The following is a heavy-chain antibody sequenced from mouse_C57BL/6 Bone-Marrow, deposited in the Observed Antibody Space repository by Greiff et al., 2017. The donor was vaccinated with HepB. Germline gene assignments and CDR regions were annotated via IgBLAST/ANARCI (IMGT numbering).Heavy chain of an antibody. CDR3: ATTVVANFDV. CDR2: ISDGGSYT. D-gene: IGHD1-1*01. Sequence: EVQVVESGGGLVKPGGSLKLSCAASGFTFSSYAMSWVRQTPEKRLEWVATISDGGSYTYYPDNVKGRFTISRDNAKNNLYLQMSHLKSEDTAMYYCATTVVANFDVWGTGTTVTVSS. V-gene: IGHV5-4*01. J-gene: IGHJ1*03. CDR1: GFTFSSYA.